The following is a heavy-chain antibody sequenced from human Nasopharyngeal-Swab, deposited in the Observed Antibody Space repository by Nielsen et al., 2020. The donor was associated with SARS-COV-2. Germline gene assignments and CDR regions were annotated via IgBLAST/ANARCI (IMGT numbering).Heavy chain of an antibody. Sequence: GESLKISCAASGFTFSSYWMHWVRQAPGQGLVWVSRINSDGNSTRDADSVKGRFTISRDNAKNTLYLQMNSLRAEDTAVYYCARPGSSGSYDAFDIWGQGTMVTVSS. J-gene: IGHJ3*02. CDR3: ARPGSSGSYDAFDI. CDR1: GFTFSSYW. V-gene: IGHV3-74*01. CDR2: INSDGNST. D-gene: IGHD6-19*01.